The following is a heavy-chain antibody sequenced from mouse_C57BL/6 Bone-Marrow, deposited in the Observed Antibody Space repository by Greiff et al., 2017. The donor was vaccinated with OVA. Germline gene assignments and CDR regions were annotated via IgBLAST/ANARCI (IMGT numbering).Heavy chain of an antibody. Sequence: VQLQQSGAELVRPGTSVKVSCKASGYAFTNYLIEWVKQRPGQGLEWIGVINPGSGGTNYNEKFKGKATLTADKSSSTAYMQLSSLTSEDSAIYFCARDYGNYVWGQGTLVTVSA. J-gene: IGHJ3*01. CDR3: ARDYGNYV. D-gene: IGHD2-1*01. CDR1: GYAFTNYL. CDR2: INPGSGGT. V-gene: IGHV1-54*01.